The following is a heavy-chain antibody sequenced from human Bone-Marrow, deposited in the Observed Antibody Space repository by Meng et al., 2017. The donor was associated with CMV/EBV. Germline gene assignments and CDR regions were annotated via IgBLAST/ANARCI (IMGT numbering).Heavy chain of an antibody. CDR2: IYWNDDK. D-gene: IGHD1-1*01. V-gene: IGHV2-5*01. J-gene: IGHJ5*02. Sequence: SGPTLVKPTQTLTLTCTFSGFSLSTSGVGVGWIRQPPGKALEWLALIYWNDDKRYSPSLKSRLTITKDTSKNQVVLTMTNMDPVDTATYYCARLKKGQPPRTPNWFDPWGQGTLVTVSS. CDR3: ARLKKGQPPRTPNWFDP. CDR1: GFSLSTSGVG.